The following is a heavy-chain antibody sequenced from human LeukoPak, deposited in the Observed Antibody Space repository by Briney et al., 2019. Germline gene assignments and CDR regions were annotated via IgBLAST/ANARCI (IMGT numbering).Heavy chain of an antibody. J-gene: IGHJ4*01. V-gene: IGHV2-5*01. D-gene: IGHD3-10*01. CDR3: LCGGSGRGIIFSYLWGY. CDR1: GFSLTTAGVG. CDR2: TYWNDEK. Sequence: ESGPTLVNPTQTLTLTCTFSGFSLTTAGVGVGWIRQPPGKALEWLALTYWNDEKHYSPSLKNRLTISKDTSKNQVVLTMNHMDAVDTATYFYLCGGSGRGIIFSYLWGYWGQGTLVTVSS.